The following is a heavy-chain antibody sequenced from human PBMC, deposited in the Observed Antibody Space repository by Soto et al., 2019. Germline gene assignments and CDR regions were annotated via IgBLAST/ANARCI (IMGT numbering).Heavy chain of an antibody. CDR3: ARAPTVTILDY. D-gene: IGHD4-17*01. Sequence: VSCKASGYAFTSYYMHWVRQAPGQGLEWMGIINPSGGSTSYAQKFQGRVTMTRDTSTSTVYMELSSLRSEDTAVYYCARAPTVTILDYWGQGTLVTVSS. CDR2: INPSGGST. CDR1: GYAFTSYY. J-gene: IGHJ4*02. V-gene: IGHV1-46*01.